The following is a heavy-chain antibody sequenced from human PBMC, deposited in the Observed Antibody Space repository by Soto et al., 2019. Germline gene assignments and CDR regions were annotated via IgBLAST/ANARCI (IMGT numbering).Heavy chain of an antibody. CDR1: CGSISSYY. V-gene: IGHV4-59*01. Sequence: SGTLSLTCTVSCGSISSYYWSWIRQPPGKGLEWIGYIYYSGSTNYNPSLKSRVTISVDTSKNQFSLKLSSVTAADTAVYYCASGGSCYSRYCYFDYWGQGTLVTVSS. D-gene: IGHD2-15*01. J-gene: IGHJ4*02. CDR3: ASGGSCYSRYCYFDY. CDR2: IYYSGST.